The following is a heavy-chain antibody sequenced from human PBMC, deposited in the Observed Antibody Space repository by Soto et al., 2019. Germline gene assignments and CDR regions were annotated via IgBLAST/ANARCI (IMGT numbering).Heavy chain of an antibody. CDR1: GYIFTSYG. D-gene: IGHD4-17*01. Sequence: QVELVQSGSEVKKPGASVKVSCKASGYIFTSYGIRWLRQAPGQGLEWLGGTTAFSGNAIYAQRFQGRVTMTTDTSTSTAYMELRSLRSDDTAVYYCARLMTMVTTNYFDYWGQGTLVSVSS. J-gene: IGHJ4*02. V-gene: IGHV1-18*01. CDR3: ARLMTMVTTNYFDY. CDR2: TTAFSGNA.